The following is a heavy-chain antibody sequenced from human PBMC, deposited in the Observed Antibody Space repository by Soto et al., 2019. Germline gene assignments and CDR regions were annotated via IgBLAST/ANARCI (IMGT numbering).Heavy chain of an antibody. CDR3: ARYVPGTAVTY. CDR1: GGSVSSGSYY. D-gene: IGHD3-10*01. CDR2: IYYSGST. J-gene: IGHJ4*02. Sequence: QVQLQESGPGLVKPSETLSLTCTVSGGSVSSGSYYWSWIRQPPGKGLEWIGYIYYSGSTHYNPSLTSRFNLSVDTSKNRFSLKLSSVPAADTAVYYCARYVPGTAVTYWGKGTLVTVSS. V-gene: IGHV4-61*01.